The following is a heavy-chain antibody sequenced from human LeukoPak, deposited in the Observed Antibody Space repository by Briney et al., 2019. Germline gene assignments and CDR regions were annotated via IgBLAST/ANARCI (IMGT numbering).Heavy chain of an antibody. J-gene: IGHJ4*02. CDR2: ISISSGTI. V-gene: IGHV3-48*01. CDR3: ARDTHYSFDY. Sequence: GGSLRLSCAASGFIFSSYSMNWVRQAPGKGLEWVSYISISSGTISYADSVRGRFTISSDNAKNSLYLQMNSLRAEDTAVYYCARDTHYSFDYWDQGTLVIVSS. D-gene: IGHD2-21*01. CDR1: GFIFSSYS.